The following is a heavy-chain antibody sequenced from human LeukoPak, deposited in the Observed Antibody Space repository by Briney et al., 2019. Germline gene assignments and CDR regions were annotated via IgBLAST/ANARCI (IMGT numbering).Heavy chain of an antibody. CDR3: ARVLGSLRSSSGAFDI. D-gene: IGHD6-6*01. CDR2: ISAYNGNT. V-gene: IGHV1-18*01. Sequence: VASVKVSCKASGYTFTNYGISWVRQAPGQGLEWMGWISAYNGNTNYAQKLQGRVTMTTDTSTSTAYMELRSLRSDDTAVYYCARVLGSLRSSSGAFDIWGQGTMVTVSS. J-gene: IGHJ3*02. CDR1: GYTFTNYG.